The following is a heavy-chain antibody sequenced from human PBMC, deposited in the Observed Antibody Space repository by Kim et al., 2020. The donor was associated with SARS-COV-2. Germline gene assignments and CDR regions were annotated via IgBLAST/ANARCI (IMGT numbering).Heavy chain of an antibody. CDR3: ARDKFEN. CDR2: SSSYI. J-gene: IGHJ4*02. V-gene: IGHV3-21*01. Sequence: SSSYIYYADSVKGRFTISRDNAKNSLYLQMNSLRAEDTAVYYCARDKFENWGQGTLVTVSS.